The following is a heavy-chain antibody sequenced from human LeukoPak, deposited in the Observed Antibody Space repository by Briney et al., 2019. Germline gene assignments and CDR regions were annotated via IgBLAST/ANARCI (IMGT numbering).Heavy chain of an antibody. V-gene: IGHV1-18*01. CDR3: ARDRVSVVGYCSSTSCYDWFDP. Sequence: ASVKVSCKTSGYAFTANGITWVRQAPGQGLEWMGWIRAYNGDTVYAQMFQGRVTMTTDTSTSTAYMEVTNLRSDDTAMYYCARDRVSVVGYCSSTSCYDWFDPWGQGTLVTVSS. CDR2: IRAYNGDT. D-gene: IGHD2-2*01. CDR1: GYAFTANG. J-gene: IGHJ5*02.